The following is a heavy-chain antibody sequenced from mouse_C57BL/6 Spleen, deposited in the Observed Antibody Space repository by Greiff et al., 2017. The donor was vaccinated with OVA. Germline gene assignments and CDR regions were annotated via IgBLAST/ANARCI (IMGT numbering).Heavy chain of an antibody. J-gene: IGHJ1*03. CDR1: GFTFSDYG. CDR2: ISSGSSTI. CDR3: ARRGYYYGSSYDWYFDV. V-gene: IGHV5-17*01. D-gene: IGHD1-1*01. Sequence: EVQVVESGGGLVKPGGSLKLSCAASGFTFSDYGMHWVRQAPEQGLEWVAYISSGSSTIYYADTVKGRFTISRDNAKNTLFLQMTSLRSEDTAMYYCARRGYYYGSSYDWYFDVWGTGTTVTVSS.